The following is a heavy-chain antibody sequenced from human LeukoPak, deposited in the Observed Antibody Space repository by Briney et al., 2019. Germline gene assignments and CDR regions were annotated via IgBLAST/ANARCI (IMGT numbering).Heavy chain of an antibody. Sequence: SETLSLTCAVYGGSFSGYYWSWIRQPPGKGLEWIGEINHSGSTNYNPSLKSRVTISVDTSKNQFSLKLSSVTAADTAVYYCARSWRYSGYDYLLYYFDYWGQGTLVTVSS. CDR2: INHSGST. V-gene: IGHV4-34*01. CDR1: GGSFSGYY. J-gene: IGHJ4*02. D-gene: IGHD5-12*01. CDR3: ARSWRYSGYDYLLYYFDY.